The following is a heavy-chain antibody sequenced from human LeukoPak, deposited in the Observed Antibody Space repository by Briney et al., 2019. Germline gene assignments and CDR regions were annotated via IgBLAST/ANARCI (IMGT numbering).Heavy chain of an antibody. Sequence: SETLSLTCTASGGSISSYYWSWIRQPPGKGLEWIGYIYYSGSTNYNPSLKSRVTISVDTSKNQFSLKLSSVTAADTAVYYCARRRYYYDSSGRALYYFDYWGQGTLVTVSS. V-gene: IGHV4-59*01. CDR1: GGSISSYY. D-gene: IGHD3-22*01. J-gene: IGHJ4*02. CDR3: ARRRYYYDSSGRALYYFDY. CDR2: IYYSGST.